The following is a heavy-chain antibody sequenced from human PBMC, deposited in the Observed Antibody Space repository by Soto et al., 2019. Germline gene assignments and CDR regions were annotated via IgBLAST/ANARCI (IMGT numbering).Heavy chain of an antibody. CDR1: GYTFTGYY. CDR2: INPNSGGT. D-gene: IGHD6-13*01. J-gene: IGHJ6*02. V-gene: IGHV1-2*04. CDR3: ARERGYSSSSDYYYGMDF. Sequence: QVQLVQSGAEVKKPGASVKVSCKASGYTFTGYYMHWVRQAPGQGLEWMGWINPNSGGTNYAQKFQGWVTMTRDTSISTAYMELSRLRSDDTAVYYCARERGYSSSSDYYYGMDFWGQGTTVTVSS.